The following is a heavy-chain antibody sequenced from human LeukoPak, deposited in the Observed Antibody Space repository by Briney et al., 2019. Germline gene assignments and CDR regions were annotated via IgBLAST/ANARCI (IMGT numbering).Heavy chain of an antibody. Sequence: ASVKVSCKASGYTFTSYYMHWVRQAPGQGLEWMGWMNPNSGNTGYAQKFQGRVTMTRNTSISTAYMELSSLRSEDTAVYYCARGRGFWQQLVDLDYWGQGTLVTVSS. CDR2: MNPNSGNT. V-gene: IGHV1-8*02. J-gene: IGHJ4*02. D-gene: IGHD6-13*01. CDR1: GYTFTSYY. CDR3: ARGRGFWQQLVDLDY.